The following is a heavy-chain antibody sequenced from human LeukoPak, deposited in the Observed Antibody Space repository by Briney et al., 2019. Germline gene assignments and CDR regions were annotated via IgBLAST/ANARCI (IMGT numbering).Heavy chain of an antibody. CDR1: KFTFSAYT. J-gene: IGHJ5*02. CDR3: ASSCSAGNCPFDT. Sequence: GGPLRLSCAASKFTFSAYTMHWVRQAPGKGLEWVSCIHSANGYIYYADSVKGRFTISRDNAESSLYLQMTSLRAEDTAVYYCASSCSAGNCPFDTWGQGTLVTVSS. CDR2: IHSANGYI. D-gene: IGHD2-15*01. V-gene: IGHV3-21*01.